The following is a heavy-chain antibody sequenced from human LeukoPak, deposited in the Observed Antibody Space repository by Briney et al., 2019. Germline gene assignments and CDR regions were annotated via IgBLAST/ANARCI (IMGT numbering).Heavy chain of an antibody. J-gene: IGHJ4*02. V-gene: IGHV3-30*03. CDR1: GFTFSSYG. Sequence: GGSLRFSCAASGFTFSSYGMHWVRQAPGKGLEWVAIISHNGGVTDHTDSVKGRFSVSRDNSDYFLYLQMDNLRLDDTAVYYCARDEGHSTNWGLFDFWGQGSLVTVS. D-gene: IGHD6-13*01. CDR3: ARDEGHSTNWGLFDF. CDR2: ISHNGGVT.